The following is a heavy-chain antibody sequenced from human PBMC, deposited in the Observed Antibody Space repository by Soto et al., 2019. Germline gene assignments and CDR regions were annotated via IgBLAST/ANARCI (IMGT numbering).Heavy chain of an antibody. CDR2: IYHSGST. D-gene: IGHD6-13*01. CDR3: ARDGSSSGWFDP. CDR1: GGSISSGGYS. V-gene: IGHV4-30-2*01. Sequence: LSLTCAVSGGSISSGGYSWSWIRQPPGKGLEWIGYIYHSGSTYYNPSLKSRVTISVDRSKNQFSLKLSSVTAADTAVYYCARDGSSSGWFDPWGQGTLVTVSS. J-gene: IGHJ5*02.